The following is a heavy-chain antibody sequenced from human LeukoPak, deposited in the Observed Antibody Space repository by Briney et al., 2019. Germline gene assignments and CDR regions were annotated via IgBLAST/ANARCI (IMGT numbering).Heavy chain of an antibody. D-gene: IGHD3-9*01. CDR2: ISAYNGNT. CDR1: GYTFTSYG. CDR3: ARVPGYDILTGYYIARGTNWFDP. J-gene: IGHJ5*02. V-gene: IGHV1-18*01. Sequence: GASVKVSCKASGYTFTSYGISWVRQAPGQGLEWMGWISAYNGNTNYAQKLQGRVTMTTDTSTSTAYMELRSLRSDDTAVYYCARVPGYDILTGYYIARGTNWFDPWGQGTLVTVSS.